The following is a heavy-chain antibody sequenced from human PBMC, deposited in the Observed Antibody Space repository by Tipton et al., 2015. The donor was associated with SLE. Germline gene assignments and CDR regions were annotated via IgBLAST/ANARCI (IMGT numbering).Heavy chain of an antibody. V-gene: IGHV5-51*01. CDR1: GGTFSSYA. Sequence: QLVQSGAEVKKPGSSVKVSCKASGGTFSSYAISWVRQAPGQGLEWMGIIYPGDSDTRYSPSFQGQVTISADKSISTAYLQWSSLKASDTAMYYCARQTSAIFGVVGYYWGQGTLVTVSS. CDR3: ARQTSAIFGVVGYY. CDR2: IYPGDSDT. D-gene: IGHD3-3*01. J-gene: IGHJ4*02.